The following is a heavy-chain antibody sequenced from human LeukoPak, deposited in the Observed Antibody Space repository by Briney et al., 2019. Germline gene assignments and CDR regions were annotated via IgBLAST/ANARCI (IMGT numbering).Heavy chain of an antibody. CDR2: IKQDGSEE. D-gene: IGHD6-6*01. V-gene: IGHV3-7*05. Sequence: GGSLRLSCAASGFTFSSYWMSWVRQAPGKGLEWVANIKQDGSEEVYVDSVKGRFTISRDNAKNSLSLQMNTQRAEDTAVYYCARDPYSSTWSYGMDVWGQGTTVTVSS. CDR1: GFTFSSYW. J-gene: IGHJ6*02. CDR3: ARDPYSSTWSYGMDV.